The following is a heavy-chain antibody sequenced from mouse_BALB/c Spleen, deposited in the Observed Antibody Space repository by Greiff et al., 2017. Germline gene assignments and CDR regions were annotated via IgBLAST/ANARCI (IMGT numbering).Heavy chain of an antibody. Sequence: EVQLVESGGGLVQPGGSRKLSCAASGFTFSSFGMHWVRQAPEKGLEWVAYISSGSSTIYYADTVKGRFTISRDNPKNTLFLQMTSLRSEDTAMYYCARDSYGSPYAMDYWGQGTSVTVSS. D-gene: IGHD1-1*01. V-gene: IGHV5-17*02. CDR3: ARDSYGSPYAMDY. J-gene: IGHJ4*01. CDR2: ISSGSSTI. CDR1: GFTFSSFG.